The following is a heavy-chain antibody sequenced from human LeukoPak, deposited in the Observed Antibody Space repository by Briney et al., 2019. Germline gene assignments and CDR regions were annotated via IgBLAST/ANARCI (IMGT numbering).Heavy chain of an antibody. CDR1: GGSISSYY. D-gene: IGHD6-13*01. V-gene: IGHV4-4*07. Sequence: PSETLSLTCTVSGGSISSYYWSWIRQPAGKGLEWIGRIYTSGSTNYNPSLKSRDTMSVDTSKNQFSLKLSSVTAADTAVYYYARDQGSSWYSYWFDPWGQGTLVTVSS. CDR2: IYTSGST. J-gene: IGHJ5*02. CDR3: ARDQGSSWYSYWFDP.